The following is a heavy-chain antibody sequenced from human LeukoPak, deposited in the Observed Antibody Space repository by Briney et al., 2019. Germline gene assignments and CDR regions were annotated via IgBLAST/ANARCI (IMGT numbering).Heavy chain of an antibody. Sequence: GGSLRLSCAASGFTFSSYGMHWVRRAPGKGLEWVTLISYDGSNKYYADSVKGRFTISRDNSKNTLYLQMNSLRAEDTAVYYCAKVRGYCSSTSCYGAFDIWGQGTMVTVSS. V-gene: IGHV3-30*18. CDR1: GFTFSSYG. CDR3: AKVRGYCSSTSCYGAFDI. D-gene: IGHD2-2*03. J-gene: IGHJ3*02. CDR2: ISYDGSNK.